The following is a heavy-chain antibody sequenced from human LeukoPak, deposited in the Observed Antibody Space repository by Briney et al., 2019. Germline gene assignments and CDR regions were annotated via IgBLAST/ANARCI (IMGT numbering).Heavy chain of an antibody. CDR1: GFTFSDYY. CDR3: ARVSPYYYGSSPYYLNY. V-gene: IGHV3-11*01. CDR2: ISSTGTSL. J-gene: IGHJ4*02. D-gene: IGHD3-10*01. Sequence: AGGSLRLSCAASGFTFSDYYMSWFRQAPGKGLEWISYISSTGTSLFYADSVKGRFTISKDNAQSSLYLQRNSLRAEDTAVYYCARVSPYYYGSSPYYLNYWGQGALVTVSS.